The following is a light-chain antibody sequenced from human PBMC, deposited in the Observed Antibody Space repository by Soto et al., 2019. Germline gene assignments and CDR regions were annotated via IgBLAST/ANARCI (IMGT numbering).Light chain of an antibody. CDR2: AAS. J-gene: IGKJ1*01. Sequence: DIPLTQSPSFLSASVGDRVTITCRASQGIGSYLAWYQQKPGKAPKLLIYAASTLQSGVPSRFSGSGSGTEFTLTISSLQPEDFATYYCQQLNSYPPWTFGQGTKVEIK. CDR1: QGIGSY. CDR3: QQLNSYPPWT. V-gene: IGKV1-9*01.